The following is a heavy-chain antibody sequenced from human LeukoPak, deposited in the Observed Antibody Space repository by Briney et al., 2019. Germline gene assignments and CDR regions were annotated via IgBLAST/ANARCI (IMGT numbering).Heavy chain of an antibody. CDR2: ISSSSSYI. Sequence: GGSLRLSCAASGFTFRSYSMNWVRQAPGKGLEWVSSISSSSSYIYYADSVKGRFTISRDNAKNSLYLQMNSLRAEDTAVYYCARDRVLLYYFDYWGQGTLVTVSS. D-gene: IGHD1-26*01. CDR1: GFTFRSYS. V-gene: IGHV3-21*01. CDR3: ARDRVLLYYFDY. J-gene: IGHJ4*02.